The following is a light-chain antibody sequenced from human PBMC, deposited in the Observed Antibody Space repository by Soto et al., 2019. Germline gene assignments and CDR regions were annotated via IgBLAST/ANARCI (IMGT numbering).Light chain of an antibody. CDR2: SNS. CDR1: SSNIGSNT. J-gene: IGLJ2*01. V-gene: IGLV1-44*01. Sequence: QSVLTRPPSVSGTPGQRVTISCSGSSSNIGSNTVNWYQQFPGAAPKLIIFSNSQRPSGVPDRFSGSKSGTSASLAIGGLQSEDEADYYCSTWDDSLNGPLFGGGTKLTVL. CDR3: STWDDSLNGPL.